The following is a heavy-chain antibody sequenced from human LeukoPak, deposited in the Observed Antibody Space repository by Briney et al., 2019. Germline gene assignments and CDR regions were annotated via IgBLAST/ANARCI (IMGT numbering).Heavy chain of an antibody. CDR3: ARGTRNSSSWYYYYYYMDV. J-gene: IGHJ6*03. D-gene: IGHD6-13*01. CDR1: GGSISSGSYY. Sequence: PSETLSLTCTVSGGSISSGSYYWSWIRQPAGKGLEWIGRIYTSGSTNYNPSLKSRVTISVDTSKNQFSLKLSSVTAADTAVYYCARGTRNSSSWYYYYYYMDVWGKGTTVTISS. V-gene: IGHV4-61*02. CDR2: IYTSGST.